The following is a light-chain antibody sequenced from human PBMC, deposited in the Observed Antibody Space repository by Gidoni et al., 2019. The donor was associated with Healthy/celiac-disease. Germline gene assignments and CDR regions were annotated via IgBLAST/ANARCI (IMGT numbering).Light chain of an antibody. V-gene: IGKV1-33*01. Sequence: DIQMTQSPSSLSASVGDRVTITCQASQDISNYLNWYQQKPGKTPKLLIYDASNFETGVPSRFSGSGSGTDFTFTISSLQLEDIATYYCQQYDNLPFTFGGGTKVEIK. CDR1: QDISNY. CDR2: DAS. CDR3: QQYDNLPFT. J-gene: IGKJ4*01.